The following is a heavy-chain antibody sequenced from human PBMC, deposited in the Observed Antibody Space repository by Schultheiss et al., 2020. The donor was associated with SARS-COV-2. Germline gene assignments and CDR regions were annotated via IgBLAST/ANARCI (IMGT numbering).Heavy chain of an antibody. J-gene: IGHJ6*02. CDR3: ARVRPWSLLTPIGMDV. CDR2: FDPEYGET. CDR1: GYTLTELS. D-gene: IGHD3-10*01. V-gene: IGHV1-24*01. Sequence: ASVKVSCKVSGYTLTELSMHWVRQAPGKGLEWMGGFDPEYGETIYAQKFQGRVTMTTDTSTSTAYMELRSLRSDDTAVYYCARVRPWSLLTPIGMDVWGQGTTVTVSS.